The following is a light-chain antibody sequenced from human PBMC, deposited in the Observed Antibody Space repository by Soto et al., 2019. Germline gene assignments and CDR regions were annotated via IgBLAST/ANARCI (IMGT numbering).Light chain of an antibody. CDR3: GTWDSSLSAYV. V-gene: IGLV1-51*02. CDR1: SSKIGNNY. Sequence: TQPPSVSAAPGQKVTISCSGSSSKIGNNYVSWYQQLPGTAPKLLIYENNKRPSGIPDRFSGSKSGTSATLGITGLQTGDEADYYCGTWDSSLSAYVFGTGTKVTVL. J-gene: IGLJ1*01. CDR2: ENN.